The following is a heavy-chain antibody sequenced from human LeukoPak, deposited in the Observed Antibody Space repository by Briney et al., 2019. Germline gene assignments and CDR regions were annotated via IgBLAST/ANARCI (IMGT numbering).Heavy chain of an antibody. Sequence: GGSLRLSCAASGFTFSSYSMNWVRQAPGKGLEWVSYISSSSSTIYYADSVKGRFTISSDNAKNSLYLQVNSLRAEDTAVYYCARENGWGAFNIWGQGTMVTVSS. J-gene: IGHJ3*02. CDR1: GFTFSSYS. V-gene: IGHV3-48*04. CDR2: ISSSSSTI. CDR3: ARENGWGAFNI. D-gene: IGHD2-2*03.